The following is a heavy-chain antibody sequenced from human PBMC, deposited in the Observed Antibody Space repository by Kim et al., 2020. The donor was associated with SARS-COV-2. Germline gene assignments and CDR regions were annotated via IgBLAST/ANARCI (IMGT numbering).Heavy chain of an antibody. CDR2: ISSDGSVK. D-gene: IGHD3-10*01. V-gene: IGHV3-30*04. Sequence: VGSLRLFCVAAGFSFSTYPMHWVRQAPGKGLEWVAFISSDGSVKHYTDSTKGRFTISRDNSKNTLYLETNSLRAEDTAVYYCVREGGYYASGSPGGDAF. J-gene: IGHJ3*01. CDR1: GFSFSTYP. CDR3: VREGGYYASGSPGGDAF.